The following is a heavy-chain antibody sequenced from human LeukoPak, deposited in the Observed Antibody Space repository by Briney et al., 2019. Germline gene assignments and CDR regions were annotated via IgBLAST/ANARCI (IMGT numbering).Heavy chain of an antibody. CDR1: RFTLSNDW. J-gene: IGHJ4*02. CDR2: IKQDGSEK. Sequence: PGGSLRLSCAASRFTLSNDWMSWVRQAPGKGLEWVANIKQDGSEKYYVDSVKGGFAISRDNAKNSLYLQMNSLRAEDTAVYYCARDWYSSSWYPIGYFDYWGQGTLVTVSS. CDR3: ARDWYSSSWYPIGYFDY. V-gene: IGHV3-7*01. D-gene: IGHD6-13*01.